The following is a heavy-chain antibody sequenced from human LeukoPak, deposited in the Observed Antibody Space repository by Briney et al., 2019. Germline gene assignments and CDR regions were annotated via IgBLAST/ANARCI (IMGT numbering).Heavy chain of an antibody. V-gene: IGHV3-66*01. CDR3: AREGQNVDTAIDY. CDR1: GFTVSSNY. J-gene: IGHJ4*02. D-gene: IGHD5-18*01. Sequence: GGSLRLSCAASGFTVSSNYMSWVRQAPGKGLEWVSVIYSGGSTYYADSVKGRFTISRDNSKNTLYLQMNSLRAEDTAVYYCAREGQNVDTAIDYWGQGTLVTVSS. CDR2: IYSGGST.